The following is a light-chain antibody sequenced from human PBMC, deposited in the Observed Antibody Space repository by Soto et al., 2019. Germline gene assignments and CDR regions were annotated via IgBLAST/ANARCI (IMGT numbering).Light chain of an antibody. CDR1: QSVSSTY. CDR3: QQYEKSPTT. Sequence: EIVLTQSPGTLSLSPGERATLSCRASQSVSSTYLAWYQQKPGQAPSLLIYGASRRATGIPDRLSGGGSGMDFTLTISRREPEDFAVYYCQQYEKSPTTFGGGTKVEIK. CDR2: GAS. J-gene: IGKJ4*01. V-gene: IGKV3-20*01.